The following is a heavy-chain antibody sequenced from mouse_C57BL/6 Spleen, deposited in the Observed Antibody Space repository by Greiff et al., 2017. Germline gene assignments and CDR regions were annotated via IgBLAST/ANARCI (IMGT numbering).Heavy chain of an antibody. Sequence: VQLQQPGAELVKPGASVKLSCKASGYTFTGYWMQWVKQRPGQGLEWIGWIDPSDSYTTYDHKFKGKATLTVDTSSSPAYLQLSSLTSADSAVYDCARSGDYGAWLAYWGQGTLVTVSA. J-gene: IGHJ3*01. CDR3: ARSGDYGAWLAY. D-gene: IGHD1-1*01. CDR2: IDPSDSYT. V-gene: IGHV1-50*01. CDR1: GYTFTGYW.